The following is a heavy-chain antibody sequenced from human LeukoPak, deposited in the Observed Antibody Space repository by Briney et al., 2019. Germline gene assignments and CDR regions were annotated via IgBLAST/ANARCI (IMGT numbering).Heavy chain of an antibody. Sequence: SETLSLTCTVSGDSISSYYWSWIRQPPGKGLEWIGYIYTSGGTNYIPSLKGRVAISIDTSKNQFSLKLSSVTAADSAVYYCARLTRLSTSPDRYYLDYWGQGTLVTVSS. CDR3: ARLTRLSTSPDRYYLDY. V-gene: IGHV4-4*09. CDR1: GDSISSYY. D-gene: IGHD6-6*01. J-gene: IGHJ4*02. CDR2: IYTSGGT.